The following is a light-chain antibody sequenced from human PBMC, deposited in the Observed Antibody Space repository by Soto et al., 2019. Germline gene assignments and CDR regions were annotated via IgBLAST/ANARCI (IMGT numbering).Light chain of an antibody. CDR2: KAS. CDR1: QSVSNW. Sequence: DIRMTQSPSTLSASIGDRVTITCRASQSVSNWLAWYQQKPGKAPKVLIYKASNLASGVPSRFSGSGSGTEFTLTITSLQPDDFATYYCQQYDVYPRTFGQGTTVEIK. CDR3: QQYDVYPRT. J-gene: IGKJ1*01. V-gene: IGKV1-5*03.